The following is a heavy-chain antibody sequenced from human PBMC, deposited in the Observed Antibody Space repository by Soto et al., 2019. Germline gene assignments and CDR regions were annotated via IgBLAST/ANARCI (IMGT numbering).Heavy chain of an antibody. CDR1: GYNFNSNS. Sequence: GASVKVSCNGFGYNFNSNSINWLRQAPGQGLEWMGWINPNTGNPTYEQGFTGRFVFSVDTSVSTVYLQIFSLKADDSAVYYCARDRASGSFDYWGQGTLVTVSS. D-gene: IGHD1-26*01. CDR3: ARDRASGSFDY. CDR2: INPNTGNP. V-gene: IGHV7-4-1*01. J-gene: IGHJ4*02.